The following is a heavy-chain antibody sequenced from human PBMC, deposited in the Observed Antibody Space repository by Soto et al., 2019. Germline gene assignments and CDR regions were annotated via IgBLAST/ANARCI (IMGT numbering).Heavy chain of an antibody. J-gene: IGHJ6*02. CDR1: GYTFTSYY. CDR3: ARMMGYLMGVDHYYDGMDV. V-gene: IGHV1-46*01. D-gene: IGHD2-15*01. Sequence: QVQLVQSGAEVRKPGASVRVSCTASGYTFTSYYMHWVRQAPGQGLEWMGVINPAAGDTIYAEKFQGRVAMTRDTSTRTVYMDMSSLRSDDTAIYYCARMMGYLMGVDHYYDGMDVWGHGTTVTVSS. CDR2: INPAAGDT.